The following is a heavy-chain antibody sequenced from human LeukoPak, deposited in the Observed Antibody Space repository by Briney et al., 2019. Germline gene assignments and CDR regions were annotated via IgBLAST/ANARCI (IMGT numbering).Heavy chain of an antibody. CDR3: ARIGAGSSRDY. Sequence: SETLSLTCTVSGGSISSSSYYWGWIRQSPGKGLEWIGTIYYSGSAYYNPSLKSRLTISVDTSKNQFSLKLSSVTAADTAVYYCARIGAGSSRDYWGQGTLVTVSS. D-gene: IGHD6-13*01. J-gene: IGHJ4*02. V-gene: IGHV4-39*01. CDR2: IYYSGSA. CDR1: GGSISSSSYY.